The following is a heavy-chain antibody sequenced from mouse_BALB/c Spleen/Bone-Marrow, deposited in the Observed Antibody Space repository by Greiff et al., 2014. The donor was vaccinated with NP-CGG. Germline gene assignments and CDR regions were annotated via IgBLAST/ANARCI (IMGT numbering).Heavy chain of an antibody. V-gene: IGHV1-9*01. CDR1: GYTFSSYW. CDR3: ARWRGYFDY. Sequence: VKLQESGTELMKPGASVKISCKASGYTFSSYWIDWVKQRPGHGLEWIGEILPRSGSINYNENLKGKATFTVDTSSNTAYMQLGSLTSEDSAVYYCARWRGYFDYWGQGTTLTVSS. CDR2: ILPRSGSI. J-gene: IGHJ2*01.